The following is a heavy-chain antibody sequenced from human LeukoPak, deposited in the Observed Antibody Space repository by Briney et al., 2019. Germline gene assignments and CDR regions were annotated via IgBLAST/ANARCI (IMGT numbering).Heavy chain of an antibody. CDR2: ITNSGNYA. Sequence: GGSLRLSCAASGFTFSNYPMNWVRQAPGKGLEWVSSITNSGNYAYFANSVRGRFIISRDNAKNSLYLQMNSLRAEDTAVYYCARGGQSAFDIWGQGTMVTVSS. CDR3: ARGGQSAFDI. V-gene: IGHV3-21*01. D-gene: IGHD3-10*01. CDR1: GFTFSNYP. J-gene: IGHJ3*02.